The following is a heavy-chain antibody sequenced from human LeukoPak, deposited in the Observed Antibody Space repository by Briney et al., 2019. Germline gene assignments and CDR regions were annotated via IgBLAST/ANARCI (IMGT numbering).Heavy chain of an antibody. V-gene: IGHV1-69*05. D-gene: IGHD3-22*01. CDR2: IIPIFGTA. Sequence: SVKVSCKASGGTFSGYAISWVRQAPGQGLEWMRGIIPIFGTANYAQKFQGRVTITTDESTSTAYMELSSLRSEDTAVYYCARAVGDSSGYTDYWGQGTLVTVSS. CDR1: GGTFSGYA. J-gene: IGHJ4*02. CDR3: ARAVGDSSGYTDY.